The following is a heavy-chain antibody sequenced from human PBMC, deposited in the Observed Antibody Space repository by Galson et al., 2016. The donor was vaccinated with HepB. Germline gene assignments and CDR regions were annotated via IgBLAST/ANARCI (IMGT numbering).Heavy chain of an antibody. D-gene: IGHD3-10*01. CDR1: GYIFTSYA. J-gene: IGHJ6*04. V-gene: IGHV1-18*01. CDR2: ISVYNGNI. CDR3: ARGGVGGMVRGVYYYYYGMDV. Sequence: SVKVSCKASGYIFTSYAINWVRQAPGQGPEWVGCISVYNGNIHYAQKFQGRVTMTTDTSTNTAYMELRSLRSDDTAVYYCARGGVGGMVRGVYYYYYGMDVWGKGTTVTVSS.